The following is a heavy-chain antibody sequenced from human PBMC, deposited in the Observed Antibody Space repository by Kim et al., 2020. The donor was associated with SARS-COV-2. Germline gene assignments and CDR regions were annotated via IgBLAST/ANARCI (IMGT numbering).Heavy chain of an antibody. J-gene: IGHJ4*02. CDR3: AKRVVGTTARYFDY. D-gene: IGHD1-26*01. V-gene: IGHV3-23*01. Sequence: ADSVKGRFIISRDNSKNTLYLQMNSLRAEDAAVYYCAKRVVGTTARYFDYWGQGTLVTVSS.